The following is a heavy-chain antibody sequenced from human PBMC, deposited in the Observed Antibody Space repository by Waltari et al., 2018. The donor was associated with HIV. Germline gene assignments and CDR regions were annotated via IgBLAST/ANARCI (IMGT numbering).Heavy chain of an antibody. CDR2: VRPYNDNT. CDR1: GYSFSDHG. J-gene: IGHJ4*02. D-gene: IGHD2-15*01. CDR3: AKDSGHCSVSGCYSGFDR. Sequence: QVQLVQSGREVKRPGASVRPSCEGSGYSFSDHGNNWVRQAPGQGLEGMGWVRPYNDNTNEAEKFQDRVSMTTDTSTKTAYMELRNLRFDDTAVYYCAKDSGHCSVSGCYSGFDRWGQGTLVTVSS. V-gene: IGHV1-18*01.